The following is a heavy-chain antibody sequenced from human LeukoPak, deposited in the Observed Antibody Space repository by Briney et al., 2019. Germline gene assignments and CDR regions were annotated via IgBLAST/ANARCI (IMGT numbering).Heavy chain of an antibody. D-gene: IGHD3-3*01. CDR1: GFTFSSYA. J-gene: IGHJ4*02. CDR2: ISGSGGST. V-gene: IGHV3-23*01. CDR3: AKERRVVTIFGVVIDY. Sequence: GGSLRLSCAASGFTFSSYAMSWVRQAPGKGLEWVSAISGSGGSTYYADPVKGRFTISRDNSKNTLYLQMNSLRAENTAVYDCAKERRVVTIFGVVIDYWGQGTLVTVSS.